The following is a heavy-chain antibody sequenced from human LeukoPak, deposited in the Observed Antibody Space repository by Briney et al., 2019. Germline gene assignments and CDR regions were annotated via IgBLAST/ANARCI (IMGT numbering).Heavy chain of an antibody. J-gene: IGHJ4*02. D-gene: IGHD6-13*01. CDR2: ISGGGGST. CDR1: GFTFSSYA. Sequence: GGSLRLSCAAPGFTFSSYAMSWVRQAPGKGLEWVSVISGGGGSTYYADSVKGRFTISRDNSKNTLYLQMNSLRAEDTAVYYCAKDPLIRPMYSSSWYDYWGQGTLVTVSS. CDR3: AKDPLIRPMYSSSWYDY. V-gene: IGHV3-23*01.